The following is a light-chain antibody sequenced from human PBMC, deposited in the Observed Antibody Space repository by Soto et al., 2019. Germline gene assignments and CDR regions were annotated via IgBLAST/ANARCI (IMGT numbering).Light chain of an antibody. J-gene: IGKJ1*01. Sequence: DIVLTQSPGTLSLYPGESATLSCRASQSVDSTYIAWYQQKPGQAPRLLIFGASGRATGIPDRFSGSGSGTDFTRTIIRLEPEDFAVYYCQHYDSFRTFGQGTKVEI. CDR3: QHYDSFRT. V-gene: IGKV3-20*01. CDR1: QSVDSTY. CDR2: GAS.